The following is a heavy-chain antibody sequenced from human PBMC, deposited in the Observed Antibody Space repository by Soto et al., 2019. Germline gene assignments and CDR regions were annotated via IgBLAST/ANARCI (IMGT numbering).Heavy chain of an antibody. Sequence: GASVKVSCKASGYTFTSYYMHWVRQAPGQGLEWMGIINPSGGSTSYAQKFQGRVTMTRDTSTSTAYMELSSLRSEDTAVYYCARVPAADYYYYGIDVWGQGTTVTVSS. CDR3: ARVPAADYYYYGIDV. D-gene: IGHD2-2*01. CDR2: INPSGGST. J-gene: IGHJ6*02. CDR1: GYTFTSYY. V-gene: IGHV1-46*01.